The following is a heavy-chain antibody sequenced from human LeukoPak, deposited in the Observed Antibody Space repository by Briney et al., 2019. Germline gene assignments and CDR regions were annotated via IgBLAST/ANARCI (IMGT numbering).Heavy chain of an antibody. CDR1: GASFSGYY. D-gene: IGHD3-3*01. J-gene: IGHJ4*02. Sequence: PSETLSLTCAVYGASFSGYYWSWIRQPPGKGLEWIGEINHSGSTNYNPSLKSRVSISVDTSKNQFSLKLSSVTAADTAVYYCASLIWSGYYRPDYFDYWGQGTLVTVSS. V-gene: IGHV4-34*01. CDR2: INHSGST. CDR3: ASLIWSGYYRPDYFDY.